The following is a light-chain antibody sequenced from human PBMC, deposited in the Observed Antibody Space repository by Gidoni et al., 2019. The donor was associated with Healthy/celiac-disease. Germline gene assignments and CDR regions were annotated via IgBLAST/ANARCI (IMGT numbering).Light chain of an antibody. Sequence: DIQMTQSPSSLSASVGNRVTITCRASQSISSDLNWYQQKPGKAPKLLIYAASSLQSGVPSRFSGSGYGTDFTLTISSLQPEDFATYYCQQSYSTPWTFGQGTKVEIK. CDR1: QSISSD. V-gene: IGKV1-39*01. CDR2: AAS. J-gene: IGKJ1*01. CDR3: QQSYSTPWT.